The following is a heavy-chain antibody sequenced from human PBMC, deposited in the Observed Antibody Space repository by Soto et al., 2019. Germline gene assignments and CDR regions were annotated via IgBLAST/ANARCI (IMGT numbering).Heavy chain of an antibody. V-gene: IGHV4-30-2*01. CDR1: GGSISSGGYS. CDR2: IYQSGST. J-gene: IGHJ6*02. CDR3: ATQSYSNSGAYYYYAMDV. D-gene: IGHD4-4*01. Sequence: LSEPLSLTCAVSGGSISSGGYSWSWIRQPPGKGLEWIGYIYQSGSTYYNPSLKSRVTISVDRSRNQFSLKLSSVTAADTAVYFCATQSYSNSGAYYYYAMDVWGQGTTVTVSS.